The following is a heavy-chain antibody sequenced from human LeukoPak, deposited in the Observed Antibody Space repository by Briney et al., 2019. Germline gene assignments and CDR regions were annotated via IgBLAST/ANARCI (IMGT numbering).Heavy chain of an antibody. CDR3: ARGGSGRDYYYGMDV. V-gene: IGHV1-46*01. CDR2: INPSGGST. CDR1: GYTFTSYY. Sequence: ASLKVSCKASGYTFTSYYMHWVRQAPGQGLEWMEIINPSGGSTSYAQKFQGRVTMTRDTSTSTVYMELSSLRSEDTAVYYCARGGSGRDYYYGMDVWGKGTTVTVSS. D-gene: IGHD3-10*01. J-gene: IGHJ6*04.